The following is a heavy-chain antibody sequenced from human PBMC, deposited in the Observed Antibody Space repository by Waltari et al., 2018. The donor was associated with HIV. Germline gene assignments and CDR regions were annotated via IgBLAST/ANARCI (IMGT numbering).Heavy chain of an antibody. CDR1: GFTFSSYA. D-gene: IGHD4-17*01. CDR2: ISGSGGST. CDR3: AKDADGDYYFDY. Sequence: EVQLLESGGGLVQPGGSLRLSCAASGFTFSSYAMSWVRQAPGKGREWVSAISGSGGSTYYADSVKGRFTISRDNSKNALYLQMNSLRAEDTAVYYCAKDADGDYYFDYWGQGTLVTVSS. J-gene: IGHJ4*02. V-gene: IGHV3-23*01.